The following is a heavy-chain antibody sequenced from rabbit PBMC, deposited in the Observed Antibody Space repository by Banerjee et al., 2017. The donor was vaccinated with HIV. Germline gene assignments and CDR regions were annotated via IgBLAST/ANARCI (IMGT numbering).Heavy chain of an antibody. Sequence: QQQLVESGGDLVQPEGSLTLTCKASGLDFSSSYWICWVRQAPGKGLEWIGCIYTGSGTTYYASWAKGRFTISKTSSTTVTLQMTSLTAADTATYFCARGDAGYNGYGYAYYFNLWGPGTLVTVS. J-gene: IGHJ4*01. CDR1: GLDFSSSYW. CDR2: IYTGSGTT. CDR3: ARGDAGYNGYGYAYYFNL. D-gene: IGHD6-1*01. V-gene: IGHV1S45*01.